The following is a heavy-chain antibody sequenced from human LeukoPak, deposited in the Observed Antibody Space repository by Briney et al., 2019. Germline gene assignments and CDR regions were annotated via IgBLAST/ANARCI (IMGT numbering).Heavy chain of an antibody. CDR2: ISAASAAK. J-gene: IGHJ4*02. CDR1: GFTFNTYS. Sequence: GGSLRLSCAASGFTFNTYSMNWVRQAPGKGLEWISYISAASAAKKYAGSVKGRFTISRDNAKNSLSLQMNSLRAEDTAVYYCARDKVVGATHFDYWGQGTLVTVSS. CDR3: ARDKVVGATHFDY. V-gene: IGHV3-48*04. D-gene: IGHD1-26*01.